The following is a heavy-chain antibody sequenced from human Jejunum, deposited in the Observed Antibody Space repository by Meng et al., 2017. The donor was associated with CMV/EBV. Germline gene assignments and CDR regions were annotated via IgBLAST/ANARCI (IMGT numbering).Heavy chain of an antibody. V-gene: IGHV7-4-1*02. D-gene: IGHD6-19*01. Sequence: TSYAMNWGRQAPGQGREWKGWINKNTGKPTYVQGFKGRFVFSLDTSVSTAYLQISSLKTEDTAIYYCVGEIEDERGIAVAGSFGDYWGQGTLVTVSS. J-gene: IGHJ4*02. CDR3: VGEIEDERGIAVAGSFGDY. CDR1: TSYA. CDR2: INKNTGKP.